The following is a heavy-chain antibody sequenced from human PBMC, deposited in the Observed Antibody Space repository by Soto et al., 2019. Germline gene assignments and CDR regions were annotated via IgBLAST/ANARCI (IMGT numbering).Heavy chain of an antibody. V-gene: IGHV3-33*01. CDR2: IWYDGSNK. Sequence: QVQLVESGGGVVQPGRSLRLSCAASGFTFSSYGMHWVRQAPGKGLEWVAVIWYDGSNKYYADSVKGRFTISRDNSKNTLYLQMKSLRAEDTAVYYCASDSPGYCSGGSCYSVDYWGQGTLVTVSS. J-gene: IGHJ4*02. D-gene: IGHD2-15*01. CDR1: GFTFSSYG. CDR3: ASDSPGYCSGGSCYSVDY.